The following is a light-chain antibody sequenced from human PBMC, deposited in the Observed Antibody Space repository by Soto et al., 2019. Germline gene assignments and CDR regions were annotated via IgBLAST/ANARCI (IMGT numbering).Light chain of an antibody. CDR1: QTISSW. V-gene: IGKV1-5*03. CDR2: KAS. Sequence: DIVMTQSPAILSGSVGDRVTITCRASQTISSWLAWYQQKPGKAPKLLIYKASTLKSGVPSRFSGSGSGTEFTLTISSLQPDDFATYYCQHYNSYSEAFGQGTKVELK. J-gene: IGKJ1*01. CDR3: QHYNSYSEA.